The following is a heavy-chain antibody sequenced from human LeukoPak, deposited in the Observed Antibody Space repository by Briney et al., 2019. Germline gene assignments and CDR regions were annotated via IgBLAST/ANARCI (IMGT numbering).Heavy chain of an antibody. CDR1: GGSFSGYY. J-gene: IGHJ4*02. CDR3: ARDPGGGIAMALYYFDY. Sequence: PSETLSLTCAVYGGSFSGYYWGWIRQPPGKGLEWIGSIYHSGSTYYNPSLKSRVTISVDTSKNQFSLKLSSVTAADTAVYYCARDPGGGIAMALYYFDYWGQGTLVTVSS. V-gene: IGHV4-38-2*02. D-gene: IGHD6-13*01. CDR2: IYHSGST.